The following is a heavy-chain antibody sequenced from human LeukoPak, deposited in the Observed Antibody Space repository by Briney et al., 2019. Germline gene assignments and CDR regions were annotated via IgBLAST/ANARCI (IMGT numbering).Heavy chain of an antibody. Sequence: GGSLRLSCTASGFTLSNSWRHWVRQAPGKGLVWVSRINGDGSETYYADSVKGRFTSSRDNAKNTVFLQMNNLRAEDTAVYYCVRDIREYDFWGQGTLVTVSS. CDR1: GFTLSNSW. V-gene: IGHV3-74*01. CDR3: VRDIREYDF. D-gene: IGHD3-10*01. CDR2: INGDGSET. J-gene: IGHJ4*02.